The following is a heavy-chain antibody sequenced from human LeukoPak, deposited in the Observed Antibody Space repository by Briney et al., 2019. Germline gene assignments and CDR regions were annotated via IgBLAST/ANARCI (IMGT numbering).Heavy chain of an antibody. D-gene: IGHD4-17*01. CDR3: TRNFDYGDYL. V-gene: IGHV3-74*01. Sequence: QPGGSLRLSCVASGFTFSSYRMHWVRQDPGKGLVWVSRINPDGSVTGYADSVKGRFTVSRDNAKNTLYLQMNSLRAEDTAIYYCTRNFDYGDYLWGQGTLVTVSS. CDR2: INPDGSVT. CDR1: GFTFSSYR. J-gene: IGHJ5*02.